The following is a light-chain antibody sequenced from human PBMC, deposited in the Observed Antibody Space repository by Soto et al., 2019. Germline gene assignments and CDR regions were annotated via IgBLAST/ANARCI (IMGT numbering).Light chain of an antibody. CDR3: QRYNSYPLT. V-gene: IGKV1-5*03. Sequence: DIQMTQSPSTLSASVGDRVTITCRASQSIDTWLAWYQQKPGKAPKLLIYKASTLESGVPSRFSGSGSGTEFTLSISNLQPDDYANYYCQRYNSYPLTFGGGTKVESK. J-gene: IGKJ4*01. CDR2: KAS. CDR1: QSIDTW.